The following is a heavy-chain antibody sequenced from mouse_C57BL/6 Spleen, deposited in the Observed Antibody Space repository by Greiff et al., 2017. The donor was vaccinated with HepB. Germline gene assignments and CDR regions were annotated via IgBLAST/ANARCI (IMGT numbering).Heavy chain of an antibody. V-gene: IGHV1-69*01. CDR3: ARSGVVGYYFDY. D-gene: IGHD1-1*01. CDR1: GYTFTSYW. CDR2: IDPSDSYT. Sequence: QVQLQQPGAELVMPGASVKLSCKASGYTFTSYWMHWVKQRPGQGLEWIGEIDPSDSYTNYNQKFKGKSTLTVDKSSSTAYMQLSSLKSEDSAVYYCARSGVVGYYFDYWGQGTTLTVSS. J-gene: IGHJ2*01.